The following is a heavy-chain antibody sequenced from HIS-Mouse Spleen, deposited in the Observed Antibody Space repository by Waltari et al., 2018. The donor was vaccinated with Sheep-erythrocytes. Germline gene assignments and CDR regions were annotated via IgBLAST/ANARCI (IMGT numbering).Heavy chain of an antibody. J-gene: IGHJ3*02. Sequence: QVQLVQSGAEVKKPGAPVKVSCKASGYTFTVYYMPWVGQDPGQGLEWMGWINPNSGGTNYAQKFQGRVTMTRDTSISTAYMELSRLRSDDTAVYYCARGYYDFWSGSALGAFDIWGQGTMVTVSS. CDR3: ARGYYDFWSGSALGAFDI. V-gene: IGHV1-2*02. CDR1: GYTFTVYY. CDR2: INPNSGGT. D-gene: IGHD3-3*01.